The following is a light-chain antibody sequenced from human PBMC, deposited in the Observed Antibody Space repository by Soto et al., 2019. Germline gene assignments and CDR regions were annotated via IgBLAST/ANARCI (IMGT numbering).Light chain of an antibody. J-gene: IGKJ5*01. CDR1: QSVSSSY. V-gene: IGKV3-20*01. Sequence: ELVLTQSPVTLSLSPGESATLSCRASQSVSSSYLAWYQQKPGQAPWLLIYAASRRSTGISGRFSGSGSGTDFTLTIDRLEPEDFAVYYCQQYGTSPITFGQGTRLEI. CDR3: QQYGTSPIT. CDR2: AAS.